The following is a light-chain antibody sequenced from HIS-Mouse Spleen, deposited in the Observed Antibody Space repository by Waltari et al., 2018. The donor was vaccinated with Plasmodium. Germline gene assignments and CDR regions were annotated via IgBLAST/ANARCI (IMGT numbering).Light chain of an antibody. CDR1: ESPQKY. J-gene: IGLJ3*02. V-gene: IGLV3-10*01. CDR3: YSTDSSGNHRV. CDR2: EDS. Sequence: SYELPQPPSVSVSPAQHAKTTSHGEESPQKYAYWYQQKSGQAPVLVIYEDSKRPSGIPERFSGSSSGTMATLTISGAQVEDEADYYCYSTDSSGNHRVFGGGTKLTVL.